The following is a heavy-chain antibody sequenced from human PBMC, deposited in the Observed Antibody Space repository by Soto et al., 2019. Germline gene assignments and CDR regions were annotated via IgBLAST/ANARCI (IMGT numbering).Heavy chain of an antibody. CDR3: ARGPVRGMGGDS. V-gene: IGHV1-69*02. D-gene: IGHD3-16*01. CDR1: GGTFNSDT. J-gene: IGHJ5*01. CDR2: INSILGIS. Sequence: QVQLVQSGAEVKEPGSSVKVSCKASGGTFNSDTINWVRQAPGQGLEWMGRINSILGISNYAQKFQGRIAITADKSRNSGYMELSSLRSEETAVYYCARGPVRGMGGDSWGQGTLVTVSS.